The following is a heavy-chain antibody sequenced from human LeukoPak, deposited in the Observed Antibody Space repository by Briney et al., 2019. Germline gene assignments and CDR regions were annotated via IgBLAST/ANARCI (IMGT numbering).Heavy chain of an antibody. V-gene: IGHV1-69*06. D-gene: IGHD6-19*01. CDR1: GGTFSSYG. CDR3: AREALAVAGSDAFDI. CDR2: IIPIFGTA. Sequence: SVKVSCKASGGTFSSYGISWVRQAPGQGLEWMGGIIPIFGTANYAQKFQGRVTITADKSTSTAYMELSSLRSDDTAVYYCAREALAVAGSDAFDIWGQGTMVTVSS. J-gene: IGHJ3*02.